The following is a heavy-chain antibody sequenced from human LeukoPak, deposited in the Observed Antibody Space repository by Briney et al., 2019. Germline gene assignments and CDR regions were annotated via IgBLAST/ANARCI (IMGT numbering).Heavy chain of an antibody. D-gene: IGHD2-2*01. J-gene: IGHJ4*02. CDR2: ISGSGGST. Sequence: PGGSLRLSCAASGFTFSSYAMSWVRQAPGKGLEWVSAISGSGGSTYYADSVKGRFTISRDNSKNTLYLQMNSLRAEDTAVYYCRISGYQLLRGDYFDYWGQGTLVTVSS. CDR1: GFTFSSYA. V-gene: IGHV3-23*01. CDR3: RISGYQLLRGDYFDY.